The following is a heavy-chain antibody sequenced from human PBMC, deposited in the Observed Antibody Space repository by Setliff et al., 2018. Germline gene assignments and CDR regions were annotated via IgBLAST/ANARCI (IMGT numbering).Heavy chain of an antibody. D-gene: IGHD2-8*01. V-gene: IGHV4-34*01. Sequence: SETLSLTCSVYGESFSNNYWSWIRQTPGKGLEWIGESNHGGSTSYHPSLKSRLTMSVDTSKNQFSLKLTSVTAADTAVYYCARDPGVHSGTWCLDSWGQGTQVTV. CDR3: ARDPGVHSGTWCLDS. CDR1: GESFSNNY. J-gene: IGHJ4*02. CDR2: SNHGGST.